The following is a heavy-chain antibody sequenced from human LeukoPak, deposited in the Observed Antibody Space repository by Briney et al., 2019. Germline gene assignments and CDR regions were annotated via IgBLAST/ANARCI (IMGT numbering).Heavy chain of an antibody. D-gene: IGHD3-10*01. J-gene: IGHJ6*03. Sequence: SETLSLTCAVYGGSFSGYYWSWIRQPPGKGLEWIGEINHSGSTNYNPSLKSRVTISVDTSKNQFSLKLSSVTAADTAVHYCARHPGTREVLDYYYYMDVWGKGTTVTVSS. CDR2: INHSGST. CDR1: GGSFSGYY. V-gene: IGHV4-34*01. CDR3: ARHPGTREVLDYYYYMDV.